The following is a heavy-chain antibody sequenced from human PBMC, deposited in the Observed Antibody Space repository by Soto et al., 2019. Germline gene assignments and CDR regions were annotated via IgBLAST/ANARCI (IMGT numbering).Heavy chain of an antibody. CDR2: ISGSGGST. J-gene: IGHJ1*01. CDR1: GFTFSSYA. D-gene: IGHD6-6*01. CDR3: ARVKGSSSSAEYFQH. Sequence: PGGSLRLSCAASGFTFSSYAMSWVRQAPGKGLEWVSAISGSGGSTYYADSVKGRFTISRDNSKNTLYLQMNSLRAEDTAVYYCARVKGSSSSAEYFQHWGQGTLVTVSS. V-gene: IGHV3-23*01.